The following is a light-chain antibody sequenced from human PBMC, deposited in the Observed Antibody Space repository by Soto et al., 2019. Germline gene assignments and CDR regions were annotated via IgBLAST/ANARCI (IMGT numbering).Light chain of an antibody. CDR3: QQTYSNPRT. CDR2: AAS. J-gene: IGKJ1*01. Sequence: DIKMTQSPSSLSASVGDGVTITCRASQSISSYVSWYQQKPGKAPKLLIYAASRLQSGVPSRFSGSRSGTDFTLTISSLQPEDSATYYCQQTYSNPRTFGQGTKVDIK. V-gene: IGKV1-39*01. CDR1: QSISSY.